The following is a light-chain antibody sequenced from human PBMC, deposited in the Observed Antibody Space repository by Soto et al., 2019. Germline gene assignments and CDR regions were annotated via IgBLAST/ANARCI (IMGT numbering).Light chain of an antibody. CDR3: CSYAGSPRYV. Sequence: QSALTQPRSVSGSPGQSVTISCTGTSGDVGYYNYVSWYQQHPGKAHKVMIYDVSERPSGVPDRFSGSKSGNTASLTISGLQAEDEADYYCCSYAGSPRYVFGTGTKVTVL. J-gene: IGLJ1*01. CDR1: SGDVGYYNY. V-gene: IGLV2-11*01. CDR2: DVS.